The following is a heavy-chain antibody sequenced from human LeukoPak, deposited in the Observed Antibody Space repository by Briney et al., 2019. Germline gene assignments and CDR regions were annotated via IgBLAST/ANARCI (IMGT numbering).Heavy chain of an antibody. CDR1: GFTFSSYG. CDR3: ARDLIVVVVGLYGMDV. Sequence: PGGSLRLSCAASGFTFSSYGMHWVRQAPGKGLEWVAVIWYDGSNKYYADSVKGRFTISRDNSKNTLYLQMNSLRAEDTAVYYCARDLIVVVVGLYGMDVWGQRTTVTVSS. V-gene: IGHV3-33*01. CDR2: IWYDGSNK. J-gene: IGHJ6*02. D-gene: IGHD2-15*01.